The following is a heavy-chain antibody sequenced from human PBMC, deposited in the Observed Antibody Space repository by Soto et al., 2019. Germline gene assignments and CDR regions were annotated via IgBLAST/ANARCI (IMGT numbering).Heavy chain of an antibody. D-gene: IGHD6-6*01. J-gene: IGHJ5*02. CDR2: ISGDGSST. V-gene: IGHV3-23*01. Sequence: EVQLLESGGGLVQPGGSLRLSCAASGFTFSSYAMSWVRQAPGKGLEWVSAISGDGSSTYFADSGKGRFTISRDNSKNTLYLQMNSLRAEDTAVYYCAKGVAVGFHFGSSTDRGFDPWGQGTLVTVSS. CDR1: GFTFSSYA. CDR3: AKGVAVGFHFGSSTDRGFDP.